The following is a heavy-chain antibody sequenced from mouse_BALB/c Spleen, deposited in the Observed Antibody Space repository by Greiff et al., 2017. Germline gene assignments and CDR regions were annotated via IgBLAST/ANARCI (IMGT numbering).Heavy chain of an antibody. CDR3: ASERYDTAY. J-gene: IGHJ3*01. D-gene: IGHD2-14*01. Sequence: EVKVVDSGGGLVQPGGSLRLSCATSGFTFTAYSMSWVRQPPGKALEWLGFIRNKANGYTTEYSASVKGRFTISRDNSQSILYLQMNTLRAEDSATYYCASERYDTAYWGQGTLVTVSA. V-gene: IGHV7-3*02. CDR2: IRNKANGYTT. CDR1: GFTFTAYS.